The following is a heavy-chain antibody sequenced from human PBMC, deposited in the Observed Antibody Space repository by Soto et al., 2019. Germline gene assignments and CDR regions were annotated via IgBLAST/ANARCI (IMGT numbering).Heavy chain of an antibody. J-gene: IGHJ4*02. CDR3: ARLHDSPSFHYPRPEDH. CDR2: VYYSGTT. CDR1: GGSISRNNFH. Sequence: PSETLSLTCTVSGGSISRNNFHWGWIRQTPGGGLEWIGSVYYSGTTDYNPSFKSRVTISVETSKTQFSLKLNSVTAADTGIYFCARLHDSPSFHYPRPEDHWGQGALVTVSS. V-gene: IGHV4-39*01. D-gene: IGHD3-22*01.